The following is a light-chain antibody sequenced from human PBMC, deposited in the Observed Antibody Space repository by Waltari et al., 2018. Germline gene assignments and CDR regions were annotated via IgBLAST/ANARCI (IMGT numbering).Light chain of an antibody. Sequence: EKVMTQSPATLSVSPGERATLSCRASQSVSNHLAWYRQRPGQAPRLLIYAASSRAAGVPASCSGSGSGTEFSLTIASLQSADFAVYFCQQYNSWPFTFGPGTQVDIK. V-gene: IGKV3-15*01. CDR3: QQYNSWPFT. J-gene: IGKJ3*01. CDR2: AAS. CDR1: QSVSNH.